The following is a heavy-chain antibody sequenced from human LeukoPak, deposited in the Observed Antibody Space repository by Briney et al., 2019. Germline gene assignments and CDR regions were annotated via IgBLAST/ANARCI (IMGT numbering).Heavy chain of an antibody. Sequence: GGSLRLSCAASGFTFSSYSMNWVRQAPGKGLEWVSSISSSSSYIYYADSVKGRFTISRDNAKNSLYLQMNSLRAEDTAVYYCARWGRRDGYNDYWGQGTLVTVSS. CDR1: GFTFSSYS. D-gene: IGHD5-24*01. J-gene: IGHJ4*02. V-gene: IGHV3-21*01. CDR3: ARWGRRDGYNDY. CDR2: ISSSSSYI.